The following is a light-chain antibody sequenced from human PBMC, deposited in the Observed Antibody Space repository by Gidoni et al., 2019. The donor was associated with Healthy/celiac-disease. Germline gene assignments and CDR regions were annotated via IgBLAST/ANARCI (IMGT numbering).Light chain of an antibody. CDR2: AAS. V-gene: IGKV1-9*01. CDR3: QQLNSYPWT. CDR1: QGISSY. Sequence: DIQLTQSPSFLSASVGDRVTITCRASQGISSYLAWYQQKPGKAPKLLIYAASTLQSGVPSRFSGSGSGTEFTLTIGSLQPEDFATYYCQQLNSYPWTLGQGTKVEIK. J-gene: IGKJ1*01.